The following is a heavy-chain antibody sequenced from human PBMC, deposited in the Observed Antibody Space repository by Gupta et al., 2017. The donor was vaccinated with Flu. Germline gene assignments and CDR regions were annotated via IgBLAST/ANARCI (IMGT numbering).Heavy chain of an antibody. CDR1: GYTFTEYS. V-gene: IGHV7-4-1*02. CDR2: INTDTGRP. Sequence: QLQLVQSESALKSPGASVTISCKASGYTFTEYSLNWVRQAPGHGLEWMGWINTDTGRPTYARAFTGRFVFSLDTSVTTAYLQITGLQTNDTAIFYCARGQRKFDPWGQGTLVTVSS. CDR3: ARGQRKFDP. J-gene: IGHJ5*02.